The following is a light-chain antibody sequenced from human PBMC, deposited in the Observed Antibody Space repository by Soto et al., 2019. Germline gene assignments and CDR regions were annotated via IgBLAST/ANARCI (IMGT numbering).Light chain of an antibody. CDR1: QSISSW. CDR3: QQYKSYSPT. J-gene: IGKJ1*01. Sequence: DIKMTQSPSTLSASVGDRVTIACRASQSISSWLAWYQQKPGKAPKLLIYDASSLESGVPSRFSGSGSGTEFTLTISSLQPDDFATYYCQQYKSYSPTFGQGTKVDI. CDR2: DAS. V-gene: IGKV1-5*01.